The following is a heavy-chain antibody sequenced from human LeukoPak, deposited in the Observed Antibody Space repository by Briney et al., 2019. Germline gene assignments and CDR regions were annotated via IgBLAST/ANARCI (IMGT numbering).Heavy chain of an antibody. CDR1: GYSFTNFW. Sequence: GESLKISCEASGYSFTNFWVAWVRQMPGKGLEWMGSIYPGDSDTRYSPSFQGQVTISADKSISTAYLQWSSLKASDTAMYYCARAGYSSSWYRGFDYWGQGTLVTVSS. CDR3: ARAGYSSSWYRGFDY. J-gene: IGHJ4*02. CDR2: IYPGDSDT. D-gene: IGHD6-13*01. V-gene: IGHV5-51*01.